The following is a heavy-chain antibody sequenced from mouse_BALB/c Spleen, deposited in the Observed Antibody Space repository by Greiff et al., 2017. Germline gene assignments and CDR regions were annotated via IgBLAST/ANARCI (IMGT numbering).Heavy chain of an antibody. Sequence: VQLQQSGPELVKPGASVKMSCKASGYTFTSYVMHWVKQKPGQGLEWIGYINPYNDGTKYNEKFKGKATLTSDKSSSTAYMELSSLTSEDSAVYYCARSRGYGSSLLFDYWGQGTTLTVSS. CDR2: INPYNDGT. J-gene: IGHJ2*01. CDR1: GYTFTSYV. V-gene: IGHV1-14*01. CDR3: ARSRGYGSSLLFDY. D-gene: IGHD1-1*01.